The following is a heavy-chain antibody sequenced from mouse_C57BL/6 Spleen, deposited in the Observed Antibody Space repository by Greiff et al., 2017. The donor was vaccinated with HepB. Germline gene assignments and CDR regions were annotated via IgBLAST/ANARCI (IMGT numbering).Heavy chain of an antibody. CDR3: ARSSIDDGYYWFAY. V-gene: IGHV1-82*01. Sequence: VQLQQSGPELVKPGASVKISCKASGYAFSSSWMNWVKQRPGKGLEWIGRIYPGDGDTNYNGKFKGKATLTADKSSSTAYMQLSSLTSEDSAVYFYARSSIDDGYYWFAYWGQGTLVTVAA. CDR1: GYAFSSSW. D-gene: IGHD2-3*01. J-gene: IGHJ3*01. CDR2: IYPGDGDT.